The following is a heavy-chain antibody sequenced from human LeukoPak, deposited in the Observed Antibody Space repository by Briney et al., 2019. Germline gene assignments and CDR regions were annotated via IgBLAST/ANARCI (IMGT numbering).Heavy chain of an antibody. D-gene: IGHD2-8*01. CDR2: ISSTSSTI. V-gene: IGHV3-48*02. CDR3: ARDHCTTGACRYFRL. J-gene: IGHJ4*02. Sequence: GGSLRLSCAVSGFTFSSYSMSWVRQAPGTGLEWVSWISSTSSTIHYADSVKGRFTTSRDNARNSLSLQMNSLRDEDTAVYYCARDHCTTGACRYFRLWGQGTLVTVSS. CDR1: GFTFSSYS.